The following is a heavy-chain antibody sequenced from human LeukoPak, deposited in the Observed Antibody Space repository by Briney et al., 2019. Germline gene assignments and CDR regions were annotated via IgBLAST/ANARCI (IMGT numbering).Heavy chain of an antibody. CDR1: GFTFSSYE. CDR3: ARDLDPRLRLDY. J-gene: IGHJ4*02. V-gene: IGHV3-48*03. CDR2: ISSSGRTI. D-gene: IGHD1-1*01. Sequence: GGSLRLSCAASGFTFSSYEMNWVRQAPGKGLEWVSYISSSGRTIYYADSVKGRFTISRDNAKIPLYLQMNSLRAEDTAVYYCARDLDPRLRLDYWGQGTLVTVSS.